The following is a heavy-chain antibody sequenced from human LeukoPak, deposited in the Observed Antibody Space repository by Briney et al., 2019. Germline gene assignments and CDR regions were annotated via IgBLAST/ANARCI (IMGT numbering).Heavy chain of an antibody. Sequence: GGSLRLSCAASGFTFSTYWMSWVRQAPGKGLEWVANIKQDGSEKYYVDSVKGRFTISRDNAKNSLYLQMNSLRAEDTAVYYCARRAGAYSHPYDYWGQGTLVTVSS. D-gene: IGHD4/OR15-4a*01. CDR3: ARRAGAYSHPYDY. CDR2: IKQDGSEK. CDR1: GFTFSTYW. V-gene: IGHV3-7*03. J-gene: IGHJ4*02.